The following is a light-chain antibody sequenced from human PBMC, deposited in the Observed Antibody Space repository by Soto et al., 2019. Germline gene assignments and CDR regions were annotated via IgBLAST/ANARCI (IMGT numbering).Light chain of an antibody. CDR2: GAS. J-gene: IGKJ2*01. CDR3: QQYGSSPPYT. Sequence: EIVLTQSPGTLSLSPGERATLSCRASQSVSSSYLAWYQQKPGQAPRLLIYGASSRATGIPDRFSGSGSGTDVTLTISRLEPEDLAVYYCQQYGSSPPYTFGQGTKLEIK. CDR1: QSVSSSY. V-gene: IGKV3-20*01.